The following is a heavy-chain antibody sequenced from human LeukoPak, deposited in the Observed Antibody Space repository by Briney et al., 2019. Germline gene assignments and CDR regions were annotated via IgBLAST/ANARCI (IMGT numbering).Heavy chain of an antibody. J-gene: IGHJ5*02. D-gene: IGHD6-13*01. CDR3: ARAGIGIEVAGTIHNWFDP. CDR2: IYYSGST. CDR1: GGSLSSGGYY. V-gene: IGHV4-30-4*01. Sequence: PSETLSLTCTVSGGSLSSGGYYWSWIRQHPGKGLEWIGYIYYSGSTYYNPSLKSRVSISVDTSKNQFSLKLSSVTAADTAVYYCARAGIGIEVAGTIHNWFDPWGQGTQVTVSS.